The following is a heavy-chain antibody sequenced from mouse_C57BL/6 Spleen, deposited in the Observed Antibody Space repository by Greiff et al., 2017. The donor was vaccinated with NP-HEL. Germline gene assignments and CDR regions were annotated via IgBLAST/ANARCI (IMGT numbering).Heavy chain of an antibody. D-gene: IGHD1-1*01. J-gene: IGHJ1*03. V-gene: IGHV3-6*01. CDR1: GYSITSGYY. CDR2: ISYDGSN. CDR3: ARDRNYYGSSYGYFDV. Sequence: EVQLVESGPGLVKPSQSLSLTCSVTGYSITSGYYWNWIRQFPGNNLEWMGYISYDGSNNYNPSLKNRISITRDTSKNQFFLKLNSVTTEDTATYYCARDRNYYGSSYGYFDVWGTGTTVTVSS.